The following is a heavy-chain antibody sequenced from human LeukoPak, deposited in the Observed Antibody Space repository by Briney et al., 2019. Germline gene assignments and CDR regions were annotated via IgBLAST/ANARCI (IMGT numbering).Heavy chain of an antibody. J-gene: IGHJ6*02. V-gene: IGHV3-30*04. CDR2: ISYDGSNK. D-gene: IGHD6-19*01. CDR1: GFTFSSYA. Sequence: PGGSLRLTCAASGFTFSSYAMHWVRQAPGKGLEWVAVISYDGSNKYYADSGKGRFTISRDNSKNTLYLQMNSPRAEDTAVYYCAREHLTQYSSGWYGYYYYYGMDVWGQGTTVTVSS. CDR3: AREHLTQYSSGWYGYYYYYGMDV.